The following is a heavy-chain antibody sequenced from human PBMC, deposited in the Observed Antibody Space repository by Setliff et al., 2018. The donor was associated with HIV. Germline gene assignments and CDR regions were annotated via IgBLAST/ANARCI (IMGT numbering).Heavy chain of an antibody. D-gene: IGHD3-10*01. CDR3: ARGLGRGSGTYYNPPGY. CDR2: IYYSGTT. Sequence: SETLSLTCTVSGGSISSYYWSWIRQPPGKGLEWIGHIYYSGTTNYNPSLKSRVTMSGDTSKNQFSLNLTSVTAADTAVYFCARGLGRGSGTYYNPPGYWGPGTLVTVSS. J-gene: IGHJ4*02. CDR1: GGSISSYY. V-gene: IGHV4-59*12.